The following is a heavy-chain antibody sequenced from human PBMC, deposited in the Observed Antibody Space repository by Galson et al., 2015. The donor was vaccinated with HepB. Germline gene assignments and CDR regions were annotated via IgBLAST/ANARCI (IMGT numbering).Heavy chain of an antibody. CDR2: ISGSGGST. CDR3: ARQTGYSTGWNDAFDI. J-gene: IGHJ3*02. V-gene: IGHV3-23*01. CDR1: GFTFSSYG. D-gene: IGHD6-19*01. Sequence: SLRLSCAASGFTFSSYGLNWVRQAPGEGLEGVSDISGSGGSTHYADSVKGRFTSSRDNSKKTLHLQMNGLRAEDTAVYFCARQTGYSTGWNDAFDIWGQGTMVTVSS.